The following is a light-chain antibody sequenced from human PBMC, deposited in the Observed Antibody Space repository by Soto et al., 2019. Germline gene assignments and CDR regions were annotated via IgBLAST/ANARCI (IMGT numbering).Light chain of an antibody. Sequence: DIQMTQSPSTLSASVGDRVTITCRASQSISSWLAWYQQKPGKAPKLLIYDASSLESGVPSRFSGSGSGTEFTLTISSLQTDDGGTAYCEQCNSYSPGAFGQGTKVDIK. CDR1: QSISSW. V-gene: IGKV1-5*01. J-gene: IGKJ1*01. CDR2: DAS. CDR3: EQCNSYSPGA.